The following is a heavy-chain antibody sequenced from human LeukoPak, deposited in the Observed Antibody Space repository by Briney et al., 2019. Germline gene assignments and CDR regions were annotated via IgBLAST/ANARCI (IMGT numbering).Heavy chain of an antibody. CDR3: AREGRVSGYDFDC. Sequence: GGSLRLSCAASGFTFSSYWMHWVRQAPGKGLVWVSRINSDGSSIAYADSVKGRFTISRDNAKNTLYLQMNSLRVEDTAVYYCAREGRVSGYDFDCWGQETLVTVSS. V-gene: IGHV3-74*03. D-gene: IGHD5-12*01. CDR1: GFTFSSYW. CDR2: INSDGSSI. J-gene: IGHJ4*02.